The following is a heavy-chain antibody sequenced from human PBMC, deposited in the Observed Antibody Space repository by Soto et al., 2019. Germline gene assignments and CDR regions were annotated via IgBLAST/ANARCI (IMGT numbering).Heavy chain of an antibody. CDR1: GYTFTGYY. CDR2: INPNSGGT. V-gene: IGHV1-2*04. J-gene: IGHJ4*02. Sequence: ASVKVSCKASGYTFTGYYMHWVRQAPGQGLEWMGWINPNSGGTNYAQKFQGWVTVTRDTSISTAYMELSRLRSDDTAVYYCARDYCSGASCYDYWGQGTLVTVSS. D-gene: IGHD2-15*01. CDR3: ARDYCSGASCYDY.